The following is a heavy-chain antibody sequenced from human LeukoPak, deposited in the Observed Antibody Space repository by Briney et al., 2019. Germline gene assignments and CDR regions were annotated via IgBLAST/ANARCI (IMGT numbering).Heavy chain of an antibody. Sequence: GGSLRLSCAASGFTFSAYDMNWVRQAPGKGLEWVSYISRSNNVYYADSVKGRFTISRDNAKNSLYLQMKSLRAEDTAVYYCAYSNSFDYWGQGTLVTVSS. J-gene: IGHJ4*02. CDR1: GFTFSAYD. CDR3: AYSNSFDY. CDR2: ISRSNNV. D-gene: IGHD4-11*01. V-gene: IGHV3-69-1*01.